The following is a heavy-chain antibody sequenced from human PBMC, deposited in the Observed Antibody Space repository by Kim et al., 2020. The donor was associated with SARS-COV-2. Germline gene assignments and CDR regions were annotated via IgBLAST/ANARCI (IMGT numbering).Heavy chain of an antibody. D-gene: IGHD6-19*01. Sequence: GGSLRLSCAASGFTFSSYWMSWVRQAPGKGLEWVANIKQDGSEKYYVDSVTGRFTISRDNAKNSLYLQMNSLRAEDTAVYYCARESKRSGSGWFDYWGQGALGTVSS. V-gene: IGHV3-7*01. CDR1: GFTFSSYW. CDR2: IKQDGSEK. J-gene: IGHJ4*02. CDR3: ARESKRSGSGWFDY.